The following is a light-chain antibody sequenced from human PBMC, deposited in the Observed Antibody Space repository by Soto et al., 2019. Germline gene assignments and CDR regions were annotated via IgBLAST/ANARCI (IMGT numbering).Light chain of an antibody. CDR3: QHMRT. CDR2: DAS. V-gene: IGKV1-5*01. J-gene: IGKJ1*01. CDR1: HNIERW. Sequence: IQMTQSPSTLSASVGDRVTITCRASHNIERWMAWYQQKPGKAPSLLIYDASTLESGVPSRFSGSGFGTEFSLTISSLQPDDFGSYYCQHMRTFGQGTKVDIK.